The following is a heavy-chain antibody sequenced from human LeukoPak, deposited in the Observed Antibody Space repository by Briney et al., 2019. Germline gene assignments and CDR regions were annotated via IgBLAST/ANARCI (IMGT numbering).Heavy chain of an antibody. Sequence: GGSLRLSCTGSGFTFGDYAMSWVRQAPGKGLEGVAFIRSKDYGGTPEYAASVKGRFTISRDDSKNIAYVQMNSLRTEDTAVYYCTRTPSAAAHFDYWGQGSLVTVSS. CDR3: TRTPSAAAHFDY. CDR2: IRSKDYGGTP. J-gene: IGHJ4*02. CDR1: GFTFGDYA. V-gene: IGHV3-49*04. D-gene: IGHD2-2*01.